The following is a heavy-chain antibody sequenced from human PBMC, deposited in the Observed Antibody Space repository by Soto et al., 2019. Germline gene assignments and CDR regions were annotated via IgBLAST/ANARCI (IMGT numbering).Heavy chain of an antibody. CDR2: INPNSGGT. CDR1: GYTFTGYY. CDR3: ARAGPLAATTGPDYYYYYCMDV. V-gene: IGHV1-2*04. Sequence: ASVKVSCKASGYTFTGYYMHWVRQAPGQGLEWMGWINPNSGGTNYAQKFQGWVTMTRDTSISTAYMELSRLRSDDTAVYYCARAGPLAATTGPDYYYYYCMDVWGQGTTVTVSS. D-gene: IGHD5-12*01. J-gene: IGHJ6*02.